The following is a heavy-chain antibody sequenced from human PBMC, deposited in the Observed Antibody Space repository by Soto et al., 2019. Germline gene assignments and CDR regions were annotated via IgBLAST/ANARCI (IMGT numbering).Heavy chain of an antibody. J-gene: IGHJ4*02. CDR2: IYYSGST. CDR3: ARDSGGGDCYSS. CDR1: GGSISSYY. V-gene: IGHV4-59*01. D-gene: IGHD2-21*02. Sequence: SETLSLTCTVSGGSISSYYWSWIRQPPGKGLEWIGYIYYSGSTNYNPSLKRRVTISVDTSKNQFSLKLSSVTAADTAVYYCARDSGGGDCYSSWGQGTLVTVSS.